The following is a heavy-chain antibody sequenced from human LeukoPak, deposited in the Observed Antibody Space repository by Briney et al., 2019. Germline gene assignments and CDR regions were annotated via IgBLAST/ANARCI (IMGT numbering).Heavy chain of an antibody. V-gene: IGHV3-74*01. J-gene: IGHJ4*02. CDR1: RFTFSSYW. D-gene: IGHD3-10*01. CDR2: ITSDGSTT. Sequence: GGSLRLSCAASRFTFSSYWMHWVRQAPGKGLVWVSRITSDGSTTSYADSVKGRFTISRDNAKNTLYLQMNSLRAEDTAVYYCARDSGLLWFGELSHKPFDYWGQGTLVTVSS. CDR3: ARDSGLLWFGELSHKPFDY.